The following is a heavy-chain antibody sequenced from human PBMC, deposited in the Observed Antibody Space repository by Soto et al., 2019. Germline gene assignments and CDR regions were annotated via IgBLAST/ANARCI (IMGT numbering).Heavy chain of an antibody. Sequence: SVKVSCKASGGTFSSYAISWVRQAPGQGLEWMGGIIPIFGTANYAQKFQGRVTITADESTSTAYMELSSLRSEDTAVYYCAGNTMVRGVIIYYFDYWGQGTLVTVSS. CDR3: AGNTMVRGVIIYYFDY. CDR2: IIPIFGTA. D-gene: IGHD3-10*01. J-gene: IGHJ4*02. CDR1: GGTFSSYA. V-gene: IGHV1-69*13.